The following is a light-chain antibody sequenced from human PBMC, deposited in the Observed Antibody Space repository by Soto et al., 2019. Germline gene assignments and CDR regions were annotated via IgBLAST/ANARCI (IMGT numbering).Light chain of an antibody. V-gene: IGKV3-11*01. Sequence: EIVLTQSPATLSLSPGERATLSCRASQSVSSYLAWYQQKPGQAPRLLMYDASNRATGIPARFSGSGSGTDFTLTISSLEPEDFAVYYCQQRSDWPLTLGQGTRLEIK. J-gene: IGKJ5*01. CDR3: QQRSDWPLT. CDR1: QSVSSY. CDR2: DAS.